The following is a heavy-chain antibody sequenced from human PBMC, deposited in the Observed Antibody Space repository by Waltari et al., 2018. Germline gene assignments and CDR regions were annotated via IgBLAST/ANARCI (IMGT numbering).Heavy chain of an antibody. CDR3: AELVVVTSYFDY. CDR2: ISGSGGST. V-gene: IGHV3-23*01. J-gene: IGHJ4*02. Sequence: EVQLLESGGGLVQPGGSLRLSCAASGFTFSSYAMRWVRQAPGKGLEWVSAISGSGGSTYYADSVKGRFTISRDNSKNTLYLQMNSLRAEDTAVYYCAELVVVTSYFDYWGQGTLVTVSS. CDR1: GFTFSSYA. D-gene: IGHD2-21*02.